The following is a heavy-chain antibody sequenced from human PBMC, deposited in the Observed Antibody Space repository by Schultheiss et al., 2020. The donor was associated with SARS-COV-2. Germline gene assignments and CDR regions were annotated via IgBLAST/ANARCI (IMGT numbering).Heavy chain of an antibody. J-gene: IGHJ4*02. D-gene: IGHD3-22*01. V-gene: IGHV4-30-4*01. CDR2: NYYSGST. CDR3: AREGYYDSSGYYYAAGFDY. Sequence: SETLSLTCTVSGGSISSGDYYWSWIRQPPGKGLEWIGYNYYSGSTYYNPSLKSRVTISVDTSKYQFSLRLSSVTAADTAVYYCAREGYYDSSGYYYAAGFDYWGQGTLVTVSS. CDR1: GGSISSGDYY.